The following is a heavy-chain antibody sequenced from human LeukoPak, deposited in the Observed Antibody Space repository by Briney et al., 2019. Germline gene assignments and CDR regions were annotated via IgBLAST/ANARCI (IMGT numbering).Heavy chain of an antibody. CDR2: ISGNGGST. CDR3: AKFRPVTSVAGTIFHY. J-gene: IGHJ4*02. V-gene: IGHV3-23*01. Sequence: GGSLRLPCAAAGFTFTNYAMSWVRQAPGKGLEWVSAISGNGGSTYYADSVKGRFTISRDNSKNTLYLQMNTLRAEDTAVYYCAKFRPVTSVAGTIFHYWGQGTLVTVSS. D-gene: IGHD6-19*01. CDR1: GFTFTNYA.